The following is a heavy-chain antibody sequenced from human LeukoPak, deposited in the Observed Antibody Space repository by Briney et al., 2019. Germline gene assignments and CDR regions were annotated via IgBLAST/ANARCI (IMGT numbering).Heavy chain of an antibody. CDR3: ARRRSRELSSRHNWDFDL. Sequence: SETLSLTCTVSGGSISSGGYYWSWIRQHPGKGLEWIGYIYYSGSTYYNPSLKSRVTISVDTSKNQFSLKLSSVTAADTAVYYCARRRSRELSSRHNWDFDLWGRGTLVTVSS. J-gene: IGHJ2*01. CDR1: GGSISSGGYY. D-gene: IGHD3-16*02. CDR2: IYYSGST. V-gene: IGHV4-31*03.